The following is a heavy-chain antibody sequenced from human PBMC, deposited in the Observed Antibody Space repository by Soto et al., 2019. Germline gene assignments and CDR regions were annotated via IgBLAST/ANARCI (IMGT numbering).Heavy chain of an antibody. CDR1: GMTVSGKKY. D-gene: IGHD1-1*01. CDR3: ATWLQREHAYDV. Sequence: VGSLRLSCAVVGMTVSGKKYVAWVRQAPGKGLEWVSGVYDADGKYYADSVKGRFTTSRDSSKTIVYLEMNDLGPEDTAIYYCATWLQREHAYDVWGQGTTVTVSS. CDR2: VYDADGK. V-gene: IGHV3-53*01. J-gene: IGHJ3*01.